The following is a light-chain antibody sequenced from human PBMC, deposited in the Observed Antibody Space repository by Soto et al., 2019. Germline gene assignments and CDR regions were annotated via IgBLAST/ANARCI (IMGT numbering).Light chain of an antibody. V-gene: IGKV1-5*03. CDR2: TAS. Sequence: DIQMTQSPSTLSASVGDRVIITCRVSQSISTWLAWYQQKPGKAPKLLIYTASNLERGVPSRFSGSGSGTEFTLTISSLQPDDFATYYCQQHNSYPRTFGQGTKVEMK. CDR3: QQHNSYPRT. CDR1: QSISTW. J-gene: IGKJ1*01.